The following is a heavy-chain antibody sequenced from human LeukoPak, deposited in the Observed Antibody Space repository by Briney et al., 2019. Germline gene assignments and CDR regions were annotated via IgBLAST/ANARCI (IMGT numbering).Heavy chain of an antibody. CDR2: INPNSDGT. Sequence: ASVKVSCMASGYTFTGYYMHWVRQAPGQGLEWMGWINPNSDGTSYAQRFQGRVTMTRDTSIGTAYMEPSGLRSDDTAVYYCARDRGSYFSDAFDIWGQGTMVTVSS. J-gene: IGHJ3*02. D-gene: IGHD1-26*01. CDR3: ARDRGSYFSDAFDI. V-gene: IGHV1-2*02. CDR1: GYTFTGYY.